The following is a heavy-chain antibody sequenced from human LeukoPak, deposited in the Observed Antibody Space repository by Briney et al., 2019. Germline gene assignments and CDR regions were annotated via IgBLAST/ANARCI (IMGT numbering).Heavy chain of an antibody. J-gene: IGHJ4*02. D-gene: IGHD2/OR15-2a*01. V-gene: IGHV3-74*01. CDR2: INHDGTIR. CDR3: ARDVFSLGDS. CDR1: GFTFSRYG. Sequence: PGGSLRLSCATSGFTFSRYGMHWVRQNPGKGLVWVSHINHDGTIRNYAGSVRGRFTISRDIATLYLQMNSLGAEDTAVYYCARDVFSLGDSWGQGTLVTVSS.